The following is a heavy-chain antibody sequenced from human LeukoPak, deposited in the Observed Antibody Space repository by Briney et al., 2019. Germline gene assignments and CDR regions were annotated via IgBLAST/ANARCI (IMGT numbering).Heavy chain of an antibody. CDR3: ARLGVTAYDY. D-gene: IGHD2-21*02. CDR2: IYYSGST. J-gene: IGHJ4*02. CDR1: GGSISSSSYY. Sequence: SETLSLTCTVPGGSISSSSYYWGWIRQPPGKGLEWIGSIYYSGSTYYNPSLKSRVTISVDTSKNQFSLKLSSVTAADTAVYYCARLGVTAYDYWGQGTLVTVSS. V-gene: IGHV4-39*01.